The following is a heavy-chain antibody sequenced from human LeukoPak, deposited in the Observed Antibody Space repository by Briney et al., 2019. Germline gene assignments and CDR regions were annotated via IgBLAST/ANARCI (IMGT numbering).Heavy chain of an antibody. D-gene: IGHD3-3*01. Sequence: GGSLRLSCAASGFTFSSNWMTWVRQVPGRGLEWVANIKPDGSEKYYVDSVKGRFTVSRDNSKNTLYLQMNSLRAEDTAVYYCATHYTIFGVVGTFDYWGQGTLVTVSS. CDR2: IKPDGSEK. J-gene: IGHJ4*02. V-gene: IGHV3-7*05. CDR3: ATHYTIFGVVGTFDY. CDR1: GFTFSSNW.